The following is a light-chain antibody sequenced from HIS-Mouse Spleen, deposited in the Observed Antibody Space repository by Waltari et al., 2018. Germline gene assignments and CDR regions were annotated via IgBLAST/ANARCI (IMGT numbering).Light chain of an antibody. J-gene: IGLJ2*01. V-gene: IGLV3-10*01. CDR2: EDS. Sequence: SYELTQPPSVSVSPGQTARITCSGYALPKKSAVWYQQKSGQAPVLVIYEDSKRPSGIPERFSGSSSGTMATLTISGAQVEDEADYYCYSTDSSGNHRVFGGGTKLTVL. CDR1: ALPKKS. CDR3: YSTDSSGNHRV.